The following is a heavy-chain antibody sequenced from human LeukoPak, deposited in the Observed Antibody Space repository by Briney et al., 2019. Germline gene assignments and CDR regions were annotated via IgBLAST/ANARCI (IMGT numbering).Heavy chain of an antibody. D-gene: IGHD1-26*01. CDR1: GFTFSSHS. V-gene: IGHV3-48*01. CDR3: ARDKNGSYYLDY. Sequence: PGGSLRLSCAASGFTFSSHSMNCVRQAPGEGREWVSYITSSRSTIYYADSVKGRFTISRDNAKNSLYLQMNSLRAEDTAVYYCARDKNGSYYLDYWGQGTLVTVSS. CDR2: ITSSRSTI. J-gene: IGHJ4*02.